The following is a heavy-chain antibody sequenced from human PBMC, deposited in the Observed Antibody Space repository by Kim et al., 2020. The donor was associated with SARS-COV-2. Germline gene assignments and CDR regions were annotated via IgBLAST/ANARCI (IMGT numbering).Heavy chain of an antibody. D-gene: IGHD6-13*01. CDR3: ARDRVPGYSSSWFLYYYGMDV. CDR2: ISYDGSNK. J-gene: IGHJ6*02. Sequence: GGSLRLSCAASGFTFSSYAMHWVRQAPGKGLEWVAVISYDGSNKYYADSVKGLFTISRDNSKNTLYLQMNSLRAEDTAVYYCARDRVPGYSSSWFLYYYGMDVWGQGTTVTVSS. CDR1: GFTFSSYA. V-gene: IGHV3-30*04.